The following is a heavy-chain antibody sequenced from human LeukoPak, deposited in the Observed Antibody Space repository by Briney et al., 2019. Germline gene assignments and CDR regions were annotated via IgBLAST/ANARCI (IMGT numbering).Heavy chain of an antibody. V-gene: IGHV4-4*02. CDR3: ARVNINNWHSCDY. J-gene: IGHJ4*02. CDR1: GGSISSNNW. Sequence: SGTLSLTCAISGGSISSNNWWGWVRQPPGKGLGWIGEIYHSGSPNYNPSLKSRVTISVDKSRNHFSLNLSSVTAADTAVYYCARVNINNWHSCDYWGQGSLVTVSS. CDR2: IYHSGSP. D-gene: IGHD1-1*01.